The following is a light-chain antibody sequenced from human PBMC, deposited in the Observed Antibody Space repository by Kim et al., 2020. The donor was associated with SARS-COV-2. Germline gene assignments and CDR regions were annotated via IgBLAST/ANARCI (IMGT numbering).Light chain of an antibody. Sequence: IVVTQSPATLSVSPGEGATLSCRASQSVSSNLAWYQQKPGQAPRLLMYGASTRATGTSPRFSGSVSGTEFTLTISSLQSEDFAVYYCQQYSNWPGTFGQGTKVDIK. V-gene: IGKV3-15*01. CDR1: QSVSSN. CDR2: GAS. J-gene: IGKJ1*01. CDR3: QQYSNWPGT.